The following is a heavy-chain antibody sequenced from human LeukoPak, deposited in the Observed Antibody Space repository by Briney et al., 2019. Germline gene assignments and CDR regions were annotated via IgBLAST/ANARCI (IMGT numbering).Heavy chain of an antibody. D-gene: IGHD1-26*01. J-gene: IGHJ4*02. Sequence: PSETLSLTCAVYGGSFSGYYWSWIRQPPGKGLEWIGEINHSGSTNYNPSLKSRVTISVDTSKNQFSLKLSSVTAADTAVYYCAPKLGSYLASDYWGQGTLVTVSS. CDR2: INHSGST. CDR3: APKLGSYLASDY. V-gene: IGHV4-34*01. CDR1: GGSFSGYY.